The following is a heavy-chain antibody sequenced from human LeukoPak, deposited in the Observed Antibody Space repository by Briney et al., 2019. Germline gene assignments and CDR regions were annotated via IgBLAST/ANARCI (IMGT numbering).Heavy chain of an antibody. CDR2: ISYDGSNK. CDR3: ARGPAEDVLRFLEWFPPRSLDY. D-gene: IGHD3-3*01. Sequence: GGSLRLSCAASGFTFSSYAMHWVRQAPGKGLEWVAVISYDGSNKYYADSVKGRFTISRDNSKNTLYLQMNSLRAEDTAVYYCARGPAEDVLRFLEWFPPRSLDYWGQGTLVTVSS. J-gene: IGHJ4*02. CDR1: GFTFSSYA. V-gene: IGHV3-30*04.